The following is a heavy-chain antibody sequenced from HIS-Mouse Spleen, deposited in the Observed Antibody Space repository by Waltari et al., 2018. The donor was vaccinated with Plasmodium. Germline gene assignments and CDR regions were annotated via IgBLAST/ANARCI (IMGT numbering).Heavy chain of an antibody. D-gene: IGHD1-26*01. CDR3: ARLLPWVHGHFDY. Sequence: QVQLVQSGAEGKRPGASVKVSCKASGYTFSSYGISWVRQAPGQGLEGMGLTIVDNGNTNYAQKGQGRVTMTTDTSTSTAYRELRSLRSDDTAVYYCARLLPWVHGHFDYWGQGTLVTVSS. CDR1: GYTFSSYG. J-gene: IGHJ4*02. CDR2: TIVDNGNT. V-gene: IGHV1-18*01.